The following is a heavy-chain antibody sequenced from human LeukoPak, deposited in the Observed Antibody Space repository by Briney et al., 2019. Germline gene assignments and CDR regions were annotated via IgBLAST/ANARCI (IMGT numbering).Heavy chain of an antibody. Sequence: GGSLRLSCAASGFTFSNYAMNWVRQAPGKGLEWVSIISGTGGTTYYADSVKGWFTISRDNSKNTLYLLMNSLRAEDTAIYYCATSWRRDGYNYHYLDFWGQGTLVTVSS. V-gene: IGHV3-23*01. CDR3: ATSWRRDGYNYHYLDF. CDR1: GFTFSNYA. J-gene: IGHJ4*02. D-gene: IGHD5-24*01. CDR2: ISGTGGTT.